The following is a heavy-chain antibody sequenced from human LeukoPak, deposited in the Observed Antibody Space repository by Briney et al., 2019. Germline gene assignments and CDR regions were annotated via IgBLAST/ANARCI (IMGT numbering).Heavy chain of an antibody. CDR2: ISSSSSYI. CDR1: GFTFSSYS. Sequence: GGSLRLSCAASGFTFSSYSMNWVRQAPGKVLEWVSSISSSSSYIYYADSVKGRFTISRDNAKNSLYLQMNSLRAEDTAVYYCARENCGGDCRVNWFDPWGQGTLVTVSS. V-gene: IGHV3-21*01. J-gene: IGHJ5*02. D-gene: IGHD2-21*02. CDR3: ARENCGGDCRVNWFDP.